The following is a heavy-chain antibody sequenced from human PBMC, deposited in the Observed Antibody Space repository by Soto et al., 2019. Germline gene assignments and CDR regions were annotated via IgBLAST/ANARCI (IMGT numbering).Heavy chain of an antibody. Sequence: EVQLLESGGGLVQPGGSLRLSCAASGFTFSAYAMGWVRQAPGKGLEWVSTIHGGGGATNYADSVKGRFTISRDDSKNTLYAQMNSLRAEDKAVYYCARFEGHPLVYWYLDCWGRGTLVTVSS. CDR1: GFTFSAYA. D-gene: IGHD6-13*01. CDR3: ARFEGHPLVYWYLDC. CDR2: IHGGGGAT. J-gene: IGHJ2*01. V-gene: IGHV3-23*01.